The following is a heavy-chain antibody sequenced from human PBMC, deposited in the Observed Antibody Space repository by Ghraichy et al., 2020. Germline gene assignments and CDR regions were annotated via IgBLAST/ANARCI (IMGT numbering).Heavy chain of an antibody. CDR1: GFTFSSHA. V-gene: IGHV3-30*10. Sequence: GSLRLSCAASGFTFSSHAMHWVRQAPGKGLQWVAIISFDGSNKDYTDSVKGRFTISRDTSKNTLYLQMNSLRAEDTAVYYCARDPRGSPRSALDIWSQGTMVTVSS. CDR2: ISFDGSNK. D-gene: IGHD3-10*01. CDR3: ARDPRGSPRSALDI. J-gene: IGHJ3*02.